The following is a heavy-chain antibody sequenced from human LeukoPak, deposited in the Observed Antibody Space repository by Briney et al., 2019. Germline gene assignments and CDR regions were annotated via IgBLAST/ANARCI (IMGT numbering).Heavy chain of an antibody. CDR1: GYTFTGYY. CDR2: MNPNSGNT. J-gene: IGHJ5*02. Sequence: ASVKVSCKASGYTFTGYYMHWVRQATGQGLEWMGWMNPNSGNTGYAQKFQGRVTITRNTSINTAYMELSSLRSEDTAVYYCARALTMIRGIILTRFDPWGQGTLVTVSS. CDR3: ARALTMIRGIILTRFDP. V-gene: IGHV1-8*03. D-gene: IGHD3-10*01.